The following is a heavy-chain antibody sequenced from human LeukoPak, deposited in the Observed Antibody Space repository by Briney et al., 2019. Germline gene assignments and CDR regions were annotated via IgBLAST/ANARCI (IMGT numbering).Heavy chain of an antibody. J-gene: IGHJ4*02. D-gene: IGHD2-2*01. Sequence: GGSLRLSCEASGFTFSNYAMSWVRQAPGKGLEWVSTITSSDGSTYYADSVKGRFTISRDNSKKTLYLQMNRLRAEDTAVYYCVPLGYCSSTTCDDTDYWGQGTLVTVSS. V-gene: IGHV3-23*01. CDR2: ITSSDGST. CDR3: VPLGYCSSTTCDDTDY. CDR1: GFTFSNYA.